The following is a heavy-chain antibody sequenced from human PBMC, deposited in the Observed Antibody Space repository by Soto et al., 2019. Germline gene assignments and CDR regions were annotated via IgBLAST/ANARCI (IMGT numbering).Heavy chain of an antibody. D-gene: IGHD3-3*01. Sequence: ASVKVSCKASGYTFPGYYMHLLLQAPVQGLEWMGWINPNSGGTNYAQKFQGWVTMTRDTSISTAYMELSRLRSDDTAVYYCARALLDFWSGYSYYYYGMDVWGQGTTVTVSS. J-gene: IGHJ6*02. V-gene: IGHV1-2*04. CDR2: INPNSGGT. CDR3: ARALLDFWSGYSYYYYGMDV. CDR1: GYTFPGYY.